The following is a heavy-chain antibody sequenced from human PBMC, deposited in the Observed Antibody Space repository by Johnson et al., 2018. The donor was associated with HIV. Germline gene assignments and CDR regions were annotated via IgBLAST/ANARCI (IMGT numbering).Heavy chain of an antibody. CDR2: ISYDGSNK. CDR3: ARDRVPDAFDI. J-gene: IGHJ3*02. CDR1: GFTFSSYA. Sequence: QVQLVESGGGVVQPGRSLRLSCAASGFTFSSYAMHWVRQAPGKGLEWVAVISYDGSNKYYADSVKGRFTISRENAKKSLYLQRNSLRAGDTAVYYCARDRVPDAFDIWGQGTMVTVSS. V-gene: IGHV3-30*14. D-gene: IGHD3-3*01.